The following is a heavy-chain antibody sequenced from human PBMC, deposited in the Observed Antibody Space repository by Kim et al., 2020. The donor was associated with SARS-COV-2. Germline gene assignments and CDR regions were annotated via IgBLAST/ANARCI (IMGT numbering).Heavy chain of an antibody. J-gene: IGHJ4*02. CDR1: GGSISSSSYY. CDR2: IYYRGST. V-gene: IGHV4-39*01. CDR3: ARHCTVSGNCFDY. Sequence: SETLSLTCTVSGGSISSSSYYWGWIRQPPGKGLEYIGSIYYRGSTYYNPSLESRVTISVDTSKNQFSLKLSSVTAADTAVYYCARHCTVSGNCFDYWGQGTLVTVSS. D-gene: IGHD6-19*01.